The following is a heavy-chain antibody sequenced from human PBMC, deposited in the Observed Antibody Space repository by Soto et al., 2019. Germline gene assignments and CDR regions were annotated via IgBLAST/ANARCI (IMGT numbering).Heavy chain of an antibody. CDR3: ARQATYYYDSSGYGYYYYYGMDF. CDR2: IYPGDSDT. J-gene: IGHJ6*02. Sequence: GESLKISCKGSGYSLTSYWIGWVRQMPGKGLEWMGIIYPGDSDTRYSPSFQDQVTISADKSISTAYLQWSSLKASDTAMYYCARQATYYYDSSGYGYYYYYGMDFWGQGTTVTVS. V-gene: IGHV5-51*01. D-gene: IGHD3-22*01. CDR1: GYSLTSYW.